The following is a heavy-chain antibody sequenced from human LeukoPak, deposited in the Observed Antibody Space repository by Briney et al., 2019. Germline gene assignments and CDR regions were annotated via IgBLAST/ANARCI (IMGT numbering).Heavy chain of an antibody. D-gene: IGHD3-3*01. V-gene: IGHV3-23*01. J-gene: IGHJ4*02. Sequence: GGSLRLSCAASGFTFSSYAMSWVRQAPGKGLEWVSAISGSGGSTYYADSVKGRFTISRDNSKNTLYLQMNSLRAEDTAVYYCAKESNDFWSGYYTRRGAFDYWGQGTLVTVSS. CDR1: GFTFSSYA. CDR2: ISGSGGST. CDR3: AKESNDFWSGYYTRRGAFDY.